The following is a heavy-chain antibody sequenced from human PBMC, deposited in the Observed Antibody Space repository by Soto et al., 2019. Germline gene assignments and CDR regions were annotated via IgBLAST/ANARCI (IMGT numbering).Heavy chain of an antibody. D-gene: IGHD2-15*01. CDR3: AKDSEVVAALEGPGMDV. J-gene: IGHJ6*02. CDR2: ISGSGGST. Sequence: GGSLRLSCAASGFTFSSYAMSWVRQAPGKGLEWVSAISGSGGSTYYADSVKGRFTISRDNSKNTLYLQMNSLRAEDTAVYYCAKDSEVVAALEGPGMDVWGQGTTVTVSS. V-gene: IGHV3-23*01. CDR1: GFTFSSYA.